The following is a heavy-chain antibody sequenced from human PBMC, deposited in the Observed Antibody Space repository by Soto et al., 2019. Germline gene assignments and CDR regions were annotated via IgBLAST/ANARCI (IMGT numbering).Heavy chain of an antibody. CDR1: GGSVRSSNYY. V-gene: IGHV4-39*02. J-gene: IGHJ6*02. CDR2: IRYRGNT. CDR3: ATGNIDFWSGYKYFYYGMDV. Sequence: PSETLSLTCTVSGGSVRSSNYYWAWIRQPPGKGLEWIGSIRYRGNTYSNPSLKSRLTISVDTSNNHISLRLSSVTAADTAIYYCATGNIDFWSGYKYFYYGMDVWGQGTTVTVSS. D-gene: IGHD3-3*01.